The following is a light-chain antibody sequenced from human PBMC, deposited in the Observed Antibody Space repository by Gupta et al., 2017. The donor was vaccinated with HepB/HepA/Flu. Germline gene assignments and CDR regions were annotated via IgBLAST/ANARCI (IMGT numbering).Light chain of an antibody. J-gene: IGKJ4*01. V-gene: IGKV3-20*01. CDR2: GTS. CDR3: QQYGSSPLT. Sequence: EIVLTQSPGTLSLSPGERATLSCRASQSVSSSYLAWYQLKPGQAPRLLIYGTSSRATGIPDRFSGSGSGTDFTLSISRLEPEDFAVYYCQQYGSSPLTFGGGTKLEIK. CDR1: QSVSSSY.